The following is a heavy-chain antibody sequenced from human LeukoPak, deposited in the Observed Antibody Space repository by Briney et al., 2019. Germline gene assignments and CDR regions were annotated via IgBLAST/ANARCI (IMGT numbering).Heavy chain of an antibody. CDR1: GFTFSSYA. CDR2: ISGSGGST. J-gene: IGHJ4*02. V-gene: IGHV3-23*01. Sequence: PGGSLRLSCAASGFTFSSYAMSWVRQAPGKGLEWVSVISGSGGSTYNADSVKGRFTISRDNSKNTLYLQMNSLRAEDTAVYYCAKGRYFDWSYCYFDYWGQGTLVTVSS. CDR3: AKGRYFDWSYCYFDY. D-gene: IGHD3-9*01.